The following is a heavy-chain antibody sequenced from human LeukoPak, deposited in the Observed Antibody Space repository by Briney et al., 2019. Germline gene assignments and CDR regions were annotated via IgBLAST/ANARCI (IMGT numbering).Heavy chain of an antibody. Sequence: ASVKVSCKASGYTFTGNYMHWVRQAPGQGLEWMGWINPNSGGTNYAQKFQGRVTMTRDTSISTAYMELSRLRSDDTAVYYCARDSAPIDYYDSSGYYSDAFDIWGQGTMVTVSS. CDR2: INPNSGGT. J-gene: IGHJ3*02. V-gene: IGHV1-2*02. CDR1: GYTFTGNY. CDR3: ARDSAPIDYYDSSGYYSDAFDI. D-gene: IGHD3-22*01.